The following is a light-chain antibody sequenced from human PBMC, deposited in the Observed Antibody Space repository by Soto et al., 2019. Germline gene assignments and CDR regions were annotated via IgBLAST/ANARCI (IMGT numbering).Light chain of an antibody. CDR2: DAS. CDR3: QQYGTSPRT. V-gene: IGKV3-15*01. J-gene: IGKJ1*01. Sequence: EIVMTQSPATLPVSAGERAARSCRASQSVSSNFAWYQQKPGQAPRLLIYDASTRATGIPARFSGSGSGTEFTLTISSLQSEDFAVYYCQQYGTSPRTFGQGTKVDIK. CDR1: QSVSSN.